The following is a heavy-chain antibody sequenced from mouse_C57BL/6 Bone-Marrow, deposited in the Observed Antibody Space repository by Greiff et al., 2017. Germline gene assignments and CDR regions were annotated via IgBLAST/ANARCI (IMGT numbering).Heavy chain of an antibody. D-gene: IGHD1-1*01. CDR1: GYTFTSYW. CDR2: IHPNSGST. V-gene: IGHV1-64*01. Sequence: QVQLQQSGAELVKPGASVKLSCKASGYTFTSYWMHWVKQRPGQGLEWIGMIHPNSGSTNYNEKFKSKATLTVDKSSSTAYMQLSSLTSEDSAVYYCARGLLRPWFAYWGQGTLVTVSA. J-gene: IGHJ3*01. CDR3: ARGLLRPWFAY.